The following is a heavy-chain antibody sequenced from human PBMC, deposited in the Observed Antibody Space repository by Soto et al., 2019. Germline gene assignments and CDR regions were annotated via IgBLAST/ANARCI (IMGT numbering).Heavy chain of an antibody. CDR3: ARAYGDYSSVLFDY. J-gene: IGHJ4*02. CDR1: GGSISSYY. Sequence: QVQLQESGPGLVKPSETLSLTCTVSGGSISSYYWSWIRQPPGKGLEWIGYIYYSGSTNYNPSLKRRVTISVDTSKNQFSLKLSSVTAADTAVYYCARAYGDYSSVLFDYWGQGTLVTVSS. CDR2: IYYSGST. D-gene: IGHD4-17*01. V-gene: IGHV4-59*01.